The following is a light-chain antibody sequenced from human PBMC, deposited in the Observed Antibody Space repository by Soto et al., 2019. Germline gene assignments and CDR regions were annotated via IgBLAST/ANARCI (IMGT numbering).Light chain of an antibody. V-gene: IGLV2-14*01. CDR1: SSDVGGYNY. J-gene: IGLJ1*01. CDR3: SSYTRRSTSSI. CDR2: EAS. Sequence: QSALTQPASVSGSPGQSITISCTGTSSDVGGYNYVSWYQQRPGKAPKLMIYEASNRPSRVSNRFSGSKSGNTASLTISGLQAEDEADYYCSSYTRRSTSSIFGNGT.